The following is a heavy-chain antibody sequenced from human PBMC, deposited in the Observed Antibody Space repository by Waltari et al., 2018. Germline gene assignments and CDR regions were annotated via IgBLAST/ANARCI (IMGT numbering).Heavy chain of an antibody. D-gene: IGHD4-17*01. Sequence: EVQMVESGGVVVQPGGSLRLSCAASGFTFDDYVMPWVRQAPGKGLEWVCLISWDGGSTYDADSVKGRFTISRDNSKNSLYLQMNSLRAEDTALYYCAKAFYGDYWYFDLWGRGTLVTVSS. CDR1: GFTFDDYV. J-gene: IGHJ2*01. CDR3: AKAFYGDYWYFDL. V-gene: IGHV3-43D*04. CDR2: ISWDGGST.